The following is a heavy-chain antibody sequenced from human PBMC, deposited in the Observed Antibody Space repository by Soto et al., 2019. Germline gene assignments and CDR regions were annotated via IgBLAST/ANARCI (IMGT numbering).Heavy chain of an antibody. V-gene: IGHV4-39*01. J-gene: IGHJ6*02. CDR1: GGPISSNDHY. CDR2: IYYSGST. CDR3: ARHRNYYYYGMDV. Sequence: SETLSLTCTVSGGPISSNDHYWGWIRQPPGKGLEWIGSIYYSGSTYHNPSLKSRVTISVDTSKNQFSLNLSSVTAADTAVYYCARHRNYYYYGMDVWGQGTTVTVS.